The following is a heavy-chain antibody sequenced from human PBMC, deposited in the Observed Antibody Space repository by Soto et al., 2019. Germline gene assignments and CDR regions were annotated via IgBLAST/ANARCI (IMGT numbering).Heavy chain of an antibody. CDR2: IIPILGIA. CDR3: ARVSFDCSSTSCLRDAFDI. Sequence: SVKVSCKASGGTFSSYTISWVRQAPGQGLEWMGRIIPILGIANYAQKFQGRVTITADKSTSTAYMELSSLRSEDTAVYYCARVSFDCSSTSCLRDAFDIWGQGTMVTVSS. V-gene: IGHV1-69*02. D-gene: IGHD2-2*01. J-gene: IGHJ3*02. CDR1: GGTFSSYT.